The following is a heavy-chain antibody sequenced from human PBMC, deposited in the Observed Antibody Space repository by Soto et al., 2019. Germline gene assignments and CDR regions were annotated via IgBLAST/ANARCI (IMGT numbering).Heavy chain of an antibody. V-gene: IGHV1-18*01. D-gene: IGHD3-22*01. CDR3: ARDILRGYDSSGFDS. J-gene: IGHJ4*02. CDR1: GYSFSFYG. Sequence: QIQLVQSGAEWRKPGASVKVSCKASGYSFSFYGINWVRQAPGQGLEWMGWINPSDGNRNFAQKFEDRVTMTTATSTNTVFLELRSLKSDDTAIYYCARDILRGYDSSGFDSWGQGTMVTVSS. CDR2: INPSDGNR.